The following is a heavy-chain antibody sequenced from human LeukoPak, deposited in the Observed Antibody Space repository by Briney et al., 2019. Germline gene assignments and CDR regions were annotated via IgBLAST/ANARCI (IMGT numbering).Heavy chain of an antibody. Sequence: GGSLRLSCAASGFTFSSYSMNWVRQAPGKGLEWVGFIRSKAYGGTTEYAASVKGRFTISRDDSKSIAYLQMNSLKTEDTAVYYCRAAVAGTGGGYFDYWGQGTLVTVSS. CDR3: RAAVAGTGGGYFDY. J-gene: IGHJ4*02. V-gene: IGHV3-49*04. CDR1: GFTFSSYS. D-gene: IGHD6-19*01. CDR2: IRSKAYGGTT.